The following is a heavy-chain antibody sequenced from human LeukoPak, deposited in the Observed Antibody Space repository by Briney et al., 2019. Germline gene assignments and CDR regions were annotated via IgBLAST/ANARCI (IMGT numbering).Heavy chain of an antibody. D-gene: IGHD2-2*01. Sequence: ASVKVSCKASGYTFTSYYMHWVRQAPGQGLEWMGMINPSGGSTNYAQKFQGRVTMTRDTSTSTVYMELSSLRSEDTAVYYCAGDGNIVVVPAAPDYWGQGTLVTVSS. J-gene: IGHJ4*02. CDR3: AGDGNIVVVPAAPDY. CDR2: INPSGGST. V-gene: IGHV1-46*01. CDR1: GYTFTSYY.